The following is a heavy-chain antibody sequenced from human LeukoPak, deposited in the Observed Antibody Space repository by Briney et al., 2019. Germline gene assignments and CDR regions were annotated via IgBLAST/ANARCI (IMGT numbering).Heavy chain of an antibody. CDR3: ARRPYSSSWYYFDY. CDR1: GFTFSSYA. D-gene: IGHD6-13*01. J-gene: IGHJ4*02. Sequence: GGSLRLSCAACGFTFSSYAMSWVRQAPGKGLEWVSAISSSSSYIYYADSVKGRFTISRDNAKNSLYLQMNSLRAEDTAVYYCARRPYSSSWYYFDYWGQGTLVTVSS. V-gene: IGHV3-21*01. CDR2: ISSSSSYI.